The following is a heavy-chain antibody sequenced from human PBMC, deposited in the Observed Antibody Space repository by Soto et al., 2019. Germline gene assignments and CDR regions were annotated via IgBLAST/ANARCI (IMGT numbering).Heavy chain of an antibody. CDR3: ARGLRASFGVRLSYSYYGRDV. V-gene: IGHV4-34*01. D-gene: IGHD3-10*01. CDR2: ISHSGST. J-gene: IGHJ6*02. Sequence: SETLSLTCAVYGGSFSDYYWTWIRQPPGKGLECIGEISHSGSTNYNPSLKSRVTISIDTSKNQFSLNLRSVTAADTAVYYCARGLRASFGVRLSYSYYGRDVWGQGTTVTVSS. CDR1: GGSFSDYY.